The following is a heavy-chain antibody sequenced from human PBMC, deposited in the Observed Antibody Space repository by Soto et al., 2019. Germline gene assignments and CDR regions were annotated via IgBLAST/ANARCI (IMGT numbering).Heavy chain of an antibody. CDR3: ARFVFFFDFLSGYYNVHHYYGIDV. CDR2: IYPVDSDT. V-gene: IGHV5-51*01. Sequence: GYSLKISCKGSGYSFTSYCIGWVRQMPGKGLEWMGIIYPVDSDTRYSPSFQGQVTISADNSINTVYLQWSSLKASDTAMYYFARFVFFFDFLSGYYNVHHYYGIDVWGQGTTVTVSS. J-gene: IGHJ6*02. D-gene: IGHD3-3*01. CDR1: GYSFTSYC.